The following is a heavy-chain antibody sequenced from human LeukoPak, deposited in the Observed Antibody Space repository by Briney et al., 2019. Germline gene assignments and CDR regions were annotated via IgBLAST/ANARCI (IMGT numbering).Heavy chain of an antibody. J-gene: IGHJ6*02. CDR2: INPSGGST. D-gene: IGHD2-15*01. V-gene: IGHV1-46*01. CDR1: GYTFTSYY. CDR3: AREVVVAHYYYYGMDV. Sequence: ASVKVSCKASGYTFTSYYMHWVRQAPGQGLEWMGIINPSGGSTSYAQKFQGRVTMTRDTSMSTVYMELSSLRSEDTAVYYCAREVVVAHYYYYGMDVWGQGTTVTVSS.